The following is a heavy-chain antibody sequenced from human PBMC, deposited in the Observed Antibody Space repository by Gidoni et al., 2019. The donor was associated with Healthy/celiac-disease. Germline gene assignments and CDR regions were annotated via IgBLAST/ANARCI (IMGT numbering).Heavy chain of an antibody. V-gene: IGHV3-33*01. CDR1: GFTFSSYG. CDR3: ARDLQLVDY. Sequence: QVQLVESGGGVVQPGRSRRLSCAASGFTFSSYGMHWVRQAPGKGLEWVAVIWYDGSNKYYADSVKGRFTISRDNSKNTLYLQMNSLRAEDTAVYYCARDLQLVDYWGQGTLVTVSS. CDR2: IWYDGSNK. D-gene: IGHD3-10*01. J-gene: IGHJ4*02.